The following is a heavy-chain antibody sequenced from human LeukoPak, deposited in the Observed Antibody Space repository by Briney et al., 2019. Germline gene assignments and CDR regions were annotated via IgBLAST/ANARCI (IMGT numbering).Heavy chain of an antibody. CDR1: GFTFTSYS. CDR3: ARLAGSRPPWYLDL. D-gene: IGHD6-19*01. CDR2: IGPSGGSI. Sequence: PGGSLRLSCATYGFTFTSYSMNWVRQAQGKGLEWVSSIGPSGGSIFYADSLKGRISISRDNAQNSLHLQLSSLRADDTAVYYCARLAGSRPPWYLDLWGRGTLVTVSS. J-gene: IGHJ2*01. V-gene: IGHV3-21*04.